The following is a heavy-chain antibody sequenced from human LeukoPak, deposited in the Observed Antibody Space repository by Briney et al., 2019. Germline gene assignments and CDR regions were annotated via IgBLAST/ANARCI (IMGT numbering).Heavy chain of an antibody. CDR2: IIPILGIA. J-gene: IGHJ5*02. CDR3: ARDRRDGVAAAGNWFDP. Sequence: SVKVSFKASGGTFSSYAISWVRQAPGQGLEWMGRIIPILGIANYAQKFQGRVTITADKSTSTAYMELSSLRSEDTAVYYCARDRRDGVAAAGNWFDPWGQGTLVTVSS. V-gene: IGHV1-69*04. CDR1: GGTFSSYA. D-gene: IGHD6-13*01.